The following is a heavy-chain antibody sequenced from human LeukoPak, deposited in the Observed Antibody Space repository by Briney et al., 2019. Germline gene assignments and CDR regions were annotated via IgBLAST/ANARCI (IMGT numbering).Heavy chain of an antibody. D-gene: IGHD1-1*01. CDR2: INPNSGGT. V-gene: IGHV1-2*02. Sequence: ASVKVSCKASGYTFTDYYVHWVRQAPGQGLEWMGWINPNSGGTSYAQKFQGRVTMTRDTSISTAYMELSRLRSDDTDVYYCARGPPVQLERPLSYWGQGTLVTVSS. CDR3: ARGPPVQLERPLSY. J-gene: IGHJ4*02. CDR1: GYTFTDYY.